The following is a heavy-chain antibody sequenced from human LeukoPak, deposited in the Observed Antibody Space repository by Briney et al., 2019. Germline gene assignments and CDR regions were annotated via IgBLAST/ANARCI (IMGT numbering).Heavy chain of an antibody. J-gene: IGHJ4*02. D-gene: IGHD6-19*01. CDR2: ISGSGTSA. V-gene: IGHV3-23*01. CDR1: GFTFSSYA. CDR3: ARELRIAVAGTKDY. Sequence: GGSLRLSCAASGFTFSSYAMSWVRQAPGKGLGWVSGISGSGTSAYYADSVKGRFTISRDNSKNTLYLQMNSLRAEDTALYYCARELRIAVAGTKDYWGQGTLVTVSS.